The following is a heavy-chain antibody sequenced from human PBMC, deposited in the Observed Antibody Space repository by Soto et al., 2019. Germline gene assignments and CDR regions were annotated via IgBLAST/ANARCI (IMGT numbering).Heavy chain of an antibody. D-gene: IGHD3-22*01. J-gene: IGHJ4*02. CDR2: ISSSSSYT. Sequence: QVQLVESEGGLVKPGGSLRLSCAASGFTFSDYYMSWIRQAPGKGLEWVSYISSSSSYTNYADSVKGRFTISRDNAKNSLYLQMNSLRAEDTAVYYCATGQYYYDSSAYYYSWGQGTLVTVSS. CDR1: GFTFSDYY. CDR3: ATGQYYYDSSAYYYS. V-gene: IGHV3-11*05.